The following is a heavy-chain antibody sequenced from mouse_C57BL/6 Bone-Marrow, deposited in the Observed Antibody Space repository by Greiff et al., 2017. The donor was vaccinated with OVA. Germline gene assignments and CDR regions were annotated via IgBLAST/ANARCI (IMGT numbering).Heavy chain of an antibody. V-gene: IGHV1-72*01. CDR2: IDPNSGGT. D-gene: IGHD1-1*01. CDR3: ARGAYYYGSSRYYAMDY. J-gene: IGHJ4*01. Sequence: VQLQQPGAELVKPGASVKLSCKASGYTFTSYWMHWVKQRPGRGLEWIGRIDPNSGGTKYNEKFKSKATLTVDKPSITAYMQLSSLTSEDSAVYYCARGAYYYGSSRYYAMDYWGQGTSVTVSS. CDR1: GYTFTSYW.